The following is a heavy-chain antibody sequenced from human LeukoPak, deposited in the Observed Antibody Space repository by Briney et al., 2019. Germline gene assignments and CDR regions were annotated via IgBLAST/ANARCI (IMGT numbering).Heavy chain of an antibody. CDR3: ARDPPSSSSNSR. V-gene: IGHV4-59*01. CDR2: IYYSGST. J-gene: IGHJ4*02. CDR1: GGSISSYY. Sequence: SETLSLTCTVSGGSISSYYWSWIRQPPGKGLEWIGYIYYSGSTNYNPSLKSRVTISVDTSKNQFSLKLSSVTAADTAVYYCARDPPSSSSNSRWGQGTLVTVSS. D-gene: IGHD6-13*01.